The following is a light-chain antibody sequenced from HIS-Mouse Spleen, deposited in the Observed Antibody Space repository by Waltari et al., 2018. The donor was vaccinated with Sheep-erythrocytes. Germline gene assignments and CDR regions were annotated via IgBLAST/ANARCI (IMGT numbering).Light chain of an antibody. CDR1: QDISNY. J-gene: IGKJ4*01. CDR3: QQYDNLLT. V-gene: IGKV1-33*01. CDR2: DAS. Sequence: DIQMTQSPSYLSASVGDRVTITCHASQDISNYLNWYQQKPGKAPKLLIYDASNLETGVPSRFSGSGSGTDFTFNNSSLQPEDIATYYCQQYDNLLTFGGGTKVEIK.